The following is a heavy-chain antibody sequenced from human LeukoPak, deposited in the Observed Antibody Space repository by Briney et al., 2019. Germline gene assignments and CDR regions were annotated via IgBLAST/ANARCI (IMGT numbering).Heavy chain of an antibody. CDR3: ASTYDFWSGYYIDY. CDR1: GFTVSSNY. CDR2: IYSGGST. J-gene: IGHJ4*02. V-gene: IGHV3-66*02. D-gene: IGHD3-3*01. Sequence: PGGSLRLSCAASGFTVSSNYMSWVRQAPGKGLEWVSVIYSGGSTYYADSVKGRFTISRDNSKNTLYLQMNSLRAEDTAVYYCASTYDFWSGYYIDYWGQGTPVTVSS.